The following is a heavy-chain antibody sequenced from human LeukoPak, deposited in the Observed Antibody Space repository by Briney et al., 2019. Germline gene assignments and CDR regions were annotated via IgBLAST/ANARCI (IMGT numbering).Heavy chain of an antibody. Sequence: AGGSLRLSCEASGFTFSNYWMSWVRQAPGKGLKWVAEIKQDGSEKYYVDSVEGRFTISRDNAKNSLYLQMNSLRAEDTAVYYCARDFFGSARFYRSDPFDYWGQGTLVSVSS. CDR1: GFTFSNYW. V-gene: IGHV3-7*01. CDR3: ARDFFGSARFYRSDPFDY. CDR2: IKQDGSEK. D-gene: IGHD3-10*01. J-gene: IGHJ4*02.